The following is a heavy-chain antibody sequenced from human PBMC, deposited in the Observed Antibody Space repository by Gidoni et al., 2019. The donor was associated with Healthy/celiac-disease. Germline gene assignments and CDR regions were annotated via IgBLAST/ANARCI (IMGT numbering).Heavy chain of an antibody. CDR2: NIPIFGTA. J-gene: IGHJ4*02. V-gene: IGHV1-69*01. D-gene: IGHD6-13*01. Sequence: SGGTFSSYAISWVRQSSGQGLEWMGGNIPIFGTANYAQKFEGRVTSTADESTSTAYMELSSLRSEDTAVYYCARDPVAISSWYQGGDYWGQGTLVTVSS. CDR1: GGTFSSYA. CDR3: ARDPVAISSWYQGGDY.